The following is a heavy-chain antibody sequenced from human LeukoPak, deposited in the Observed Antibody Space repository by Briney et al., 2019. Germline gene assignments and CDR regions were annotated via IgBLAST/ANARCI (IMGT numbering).Heavy chain of an antibody. D-gene: IGHD6-13*01. V-gene: IGHV3-30*04. Sequence: GGSLRLSCAASRFIFSSYAMHWVRQAPGKGLEWVAVLSYDGSDKYYADSVKGRFTISRDNSRNTLYLQMNSLRTEDTAMYYCARGGSSWDFVFDIWGKGTMVTVFS. CDR3: ARGGSSWDFVFDI. CDR1: RFIFSSYA. CDR2: LSYDGSDK. J-gene: IGHJ3*02.